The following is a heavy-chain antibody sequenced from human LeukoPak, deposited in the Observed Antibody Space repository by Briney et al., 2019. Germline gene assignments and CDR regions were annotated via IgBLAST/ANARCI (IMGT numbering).Heavy chain of an antibody. D-gene: IGHD3-10*01. CDR2: INPNSGGT. CDR3: ARSPLWFGELYSDY. J-gene: IGHJ4*02. CDR1: GYTFTGYY. Sequence: ASVKVSCKASGYTFTGYYMHWVRQAPGQGLEWMGWINPNSGGTNYAQKFQGRVTMTRDTSISTAYMELSRLRSDDTAVYYCARSPLWFGELYSDYWGQGTLATVSS. V-gene: IGHV1-2*02.